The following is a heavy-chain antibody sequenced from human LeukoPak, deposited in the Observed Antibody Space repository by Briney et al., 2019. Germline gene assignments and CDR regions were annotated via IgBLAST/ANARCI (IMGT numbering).Heavy chain of an antibody. CDR2: IYYSGST. CDR1: GGSISSSSYY. J-gene: IGHJ3*02. CDR3: ASTLRGGNYDYVWGSPYDAFDI. Sequence: SETLSLTCTVSGGSISSSSYYWGWIRQPPGKGLEWIGSIYYSGSTYYNPYLKSRVTISVDTSKNQFSLKLSSVTAADTAVYYCASTLRGGNYDYVWGSPYDAFDIWGQGTMVTVSS. D-gene: IGHD3-16*01. V-gene: IGHV4-39*01.